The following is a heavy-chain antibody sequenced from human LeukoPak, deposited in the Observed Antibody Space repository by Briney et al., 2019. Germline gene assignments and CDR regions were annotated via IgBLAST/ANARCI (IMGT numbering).Heavy chain of an antibody. CDR3: TTRGYDSSGGFDY. J-gene: IGHJ4*02. CDR2: IRSKANSYAT. CDR1: GFTFSGSA. D-gene: IGHD3-22*01. Sequence: PGGSLRLSCAASGFTFSGSAMHWVRQASGKGLEWVGRIRSKANSYATAYAASVKGRFTISRDDSKNTAYLQMNSLETEDTAVYYCTTRGYDSSGGFDYWGQGTLVTVSS. V-gene: IGHV3-73*01.